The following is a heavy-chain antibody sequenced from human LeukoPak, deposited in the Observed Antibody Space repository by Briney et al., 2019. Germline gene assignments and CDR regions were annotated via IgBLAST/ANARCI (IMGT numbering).Heavy chain of an antibody. CDR3: AKGYTKGFTVTTSFDY. Sequence: GGPLRLSCAASGFTFSSYAMSWVRQAPGKGLEWVSAISDNGVTTYYADSVRGRFTLPRDNPKNTLSLEMNSLRAEDTAVYYCAKGYTKGFTVTTSFDYWGQGRLVSV. CDR2: ISDNGVTT. V-gene: IGHV3-23*01. CDR1: GFTFSSYA. D-gene: IGHD4-17*01. J-gene: IGHJ4*02.